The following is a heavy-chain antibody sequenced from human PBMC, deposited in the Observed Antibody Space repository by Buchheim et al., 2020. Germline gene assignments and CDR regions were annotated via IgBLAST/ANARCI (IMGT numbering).Heavy chain of an antibody. CDR1: GFTFSNAW. V-gene: IGHV3-15*01. CDR3: TTVSVVTVHLYYYYMDV. D-gene: IGHD4-23*01. Sequence: EVQLVESGGGLVQPGGSLRLSCAASGFTFSNAWMSWVRQAPGKGLEWVGRIKSKTDGGTTDYAAPVKGRFTIPRDDSKNTLYLQMNSLKTEDTAVYYCTTVSVVTVHLYYYYMDVWGKGTT. J-gene: IGHJ6*03. CDR2: IKSKTDGGTT.